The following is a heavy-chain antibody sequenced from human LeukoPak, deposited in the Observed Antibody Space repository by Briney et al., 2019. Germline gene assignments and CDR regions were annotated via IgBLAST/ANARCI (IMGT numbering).Heavy chain of an antibody. CDR1: GFTVSSNY. D-gene: IGHD3-10*01. Sequence: SGGSLRLSCAASGFTVSSNYMSWVRQAPGKGLEWVSVIYSGGSTYYADSVKGRFTISRDNSKNTLYLQMNSLRAEDTAVYYCAGDVWFGELRGLDYWGQGTLVTVSS. J-gene: IGHJ4*02. V-gene: IGHV3-66*01. CDR2: IYSGGST. CDR3: AGDVWFGELRGLDY.